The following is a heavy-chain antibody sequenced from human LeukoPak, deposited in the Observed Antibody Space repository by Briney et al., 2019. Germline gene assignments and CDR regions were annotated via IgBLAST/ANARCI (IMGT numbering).Heavy chain of an antibody. Sequence: GSLRLSCAASGIIVSNNYMSWVRQAPGRGLEWVSVIYSGGSTYYADSVKGRFTISRDNSKNTLYLQMNSLRAEDAAVYYCARERNSGSYRTVDYWGQGTLVTVSS. CDR3: ARERNSGSYRTVDY. V-gene: IGHV3-66*01. D-gene: IGHD1-26*01. CDR1: GIIVSNNY. CDR2: IYSGGST. J-gene: IGHJ4*02.